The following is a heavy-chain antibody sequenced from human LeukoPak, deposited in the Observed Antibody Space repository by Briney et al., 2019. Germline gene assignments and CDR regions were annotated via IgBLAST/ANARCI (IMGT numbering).Heavy chain of an antibody. V-gene: IGHV4-30-4*01. CDR2: IYYSGST. J-gene: IGHJ6*02. CDR3: ARVGQDDYGDHLTYYYYGMDV. D-gene: IGHD4-17*01. CDR1: GGSISSGDYY. Sequence: PSETLSLTCTVSGGSISSGDYYWSWIRQPPGKGLEWIGYIYYSGSTYYNPSLKSRVTISVDTSKNQFSLKLSSVTAADTAVYYCARVGQDDYGDHLTYYYYGMDVWGQGTTVTVSS.